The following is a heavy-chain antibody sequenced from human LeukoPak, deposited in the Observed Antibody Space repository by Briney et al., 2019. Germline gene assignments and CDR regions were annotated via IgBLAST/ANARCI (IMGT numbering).Heavy chain of an antibody. CDR2: IYYSGST. CDR3: ARAVGGDLDY. Sequence: PSETLSLTCTVSGGSISSYYWSWIRQPPGKGLEWIGYIYYSGSTNYNPSLKSRVTISLDTSKNHFSLKLSSVTAADTAVYYCARAVGGDLDYWGQGTLVTVSS. V-gene: IGHV4-59*01. CDR1: GGSISSYY. D-gene: IGHD2-21*02. J-gene: IGHJ4*02.